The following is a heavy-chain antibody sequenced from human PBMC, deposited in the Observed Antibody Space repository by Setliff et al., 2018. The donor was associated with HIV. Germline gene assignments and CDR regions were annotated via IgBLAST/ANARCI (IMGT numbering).Heavy chain of an antibody. J-gene: IGHJ6*02. CDR3: ARDSDQAATGRYGMDV. V-gene: IGHV1-46*01. CDR1: GYTFTSYY. D-gene: IGHD6-13*01. Sequence: ASVKVSCKASGYTFTSYYMHWVRQAPGQGLEWMGIIKPSGGSTSYAQKFQGRVTMTRDTSTSTVYMELSSLRSEDTAVYYCARDSDQAATGRYGMDVWGQGTTVTVSS. CDR2: IKPSGGST.